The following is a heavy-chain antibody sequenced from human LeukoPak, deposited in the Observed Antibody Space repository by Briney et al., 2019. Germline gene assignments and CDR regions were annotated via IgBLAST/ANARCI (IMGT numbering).Heavy chain of an antibody. V-gene: IGHV1-69*05. CDR2: IIPIFGTA. J-gene: IGHJ4*02. CDR1: GGTFSSYA. CDR3: AVYSSGWRTTFDY. D-gene: IGHD6-19*01. Sequence: SVKVSCKASGGTFSSYAISWVRQAPGQGLEWMGGIIPIFGTANYAQKLQGRVTMTTDTSTSTAYMELRSLRSDDTAVYYCAVYSSGWRTTFDYWGQGTLVTVSS.